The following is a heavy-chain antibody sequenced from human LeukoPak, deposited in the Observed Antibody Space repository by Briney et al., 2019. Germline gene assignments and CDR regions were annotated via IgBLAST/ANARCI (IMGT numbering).Heavy chain of an antibody. CDR1: GYTFTSYY. D-gene: IGHD6-13*01. V-gene: IGHV1-46*01. J-gene: IGHJ6*03. Sequence: GASVKVSCKASGYTFTSYYMHWVRQAPGQGLEWMGIINPSGGSTSYAQKFQGRVTMTRNTSISTAYMELSSLRSEDTAVYYCARGTSSSWYADYYYYYYMDVWGKGTTVTISS. CDR2: INPSGGST. CDR3: ARGTSSSWYADYYYYYYMDV.